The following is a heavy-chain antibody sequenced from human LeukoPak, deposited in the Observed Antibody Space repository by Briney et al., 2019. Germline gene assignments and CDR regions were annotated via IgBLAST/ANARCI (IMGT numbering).Heavy chain of an antibody. J-gene: IGHJ4*02. Sequence: PGGSLRLSCAASGFTFSSSWMTWIRQAPGTGLEWLANINQDGSVINYVDSVRGRFTISRDNAKYSLYLQLNSLRAEDTAVYYCAKRYCSSTSCSLFDYWGQGTLVTVSS. V-gene: IGHV3-7*03. CDR3: AKRYCSSTSCSLFDY. CDR1: GFTFSSSW. D-gene: IGHD2-2*01. CDR2: INQDGSVI.